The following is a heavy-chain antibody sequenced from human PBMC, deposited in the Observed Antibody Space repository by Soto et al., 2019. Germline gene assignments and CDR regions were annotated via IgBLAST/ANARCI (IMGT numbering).Heavy chain of an antibody. D-gene: IGHD2-2*01. CDR1: GFTFSSYG. CDR2: IWYDGSNK. Sequence: QVQLVESGGGVVQPGRSLRLFCAASGFTFSSYGMHWVRQAPGKGLEWVAVIWYDGSNKYYADSVKGRFTISRDNSKNTLYLQMNSLRAEDTAVYYCARDSCSSTSCYGGDYWGQGTLVTVSS. CDR3: ARDSCSSTSCYGGDY. J-gene: IGHJ4*02. V-gene: IGHV3-33*01.